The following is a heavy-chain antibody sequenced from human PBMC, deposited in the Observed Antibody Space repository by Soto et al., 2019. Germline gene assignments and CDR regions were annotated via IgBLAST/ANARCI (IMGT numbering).Heavy chain of an antibody. CDR2: IIPIFGTA. Sequence: QVQLVQSGAEVKKPGSSVKVSCKASGGTFSSYAITWVRQAPGQGLEWMGGIIPIFGTANYAQKFQGRVTITADESTSTAYMELSSLRSDDTALYYCARDRGPSSGYYPYWFDPWGQGTLVTVSS. CDR3: ARDRGPSSGYYPYWFDP. CDR1: GGTFSSYA. V-gene: IGHV1-69*12. J-gene: IGHJ5*02. D-gene: IGHD3-22*01.